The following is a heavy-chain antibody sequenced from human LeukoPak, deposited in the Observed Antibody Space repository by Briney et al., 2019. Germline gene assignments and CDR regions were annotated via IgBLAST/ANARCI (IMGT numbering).Heavy chain of an antibody. V-gene: IGHV1-69*04. CDR1: GGTFSSYA. CDR2: IIPILGIA. J-gene: IGHJ4*02. D-gene: IGHD3-9*01. Sequence: SVKVSCKASGGTFSSYAISWERQAPGQGLEWMGRIIPILGIANYAQKFQGRVTITADKSTSTAYMELSSLRSEDTAVYYCARVDYDILTGYSRAYYFDYWGQGALVTVSS. CDR3: ARVDYDILTGYSRAYYFDY.